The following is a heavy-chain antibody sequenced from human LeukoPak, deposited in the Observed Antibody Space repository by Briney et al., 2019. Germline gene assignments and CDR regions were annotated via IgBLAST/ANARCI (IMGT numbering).Heavy chain of an antibody. D-gene: IGHD3-10*01. CDR1: GFTFSSHA. CDR3: VKDTKLWFGELASESEYFQH. CDR2: VSSNGGFT. Sequence: GGSLRLSCSASGFTFSSHALHWVRQAAGKGLEYVSGVSSNGGFTYYADSVKGRFTISRDNSKNTLYLQLTSLRPEDTAVYYCVKDTKLWFGELASESEYFQHWGQGTLVTVSS. V-gene: IGHV3-64D*06. J-gene: IGHJ1*01.